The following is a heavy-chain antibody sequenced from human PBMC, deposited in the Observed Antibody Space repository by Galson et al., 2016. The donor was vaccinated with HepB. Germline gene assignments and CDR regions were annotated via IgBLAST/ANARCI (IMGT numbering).Heavy chain of an antibody. D-gene: IGHD1-20*01. V-gene: IGHV3-23*01. CDR1: GFTFTSYV. CDR3: AKAGYNSHERNNWVDS. CDR2: VSGSGGST. Sequence: SLRLSCAASGFTFTSYVMSWVRQAPGKGLEWLSSVSGSGGSTCYADPVRGRFIISRDSSENTLYLQMNTLRGDDTALYYCAKAGYNSHERNNWVDSWGQGTLVTVSS. J-gene: IGHJ5*01.